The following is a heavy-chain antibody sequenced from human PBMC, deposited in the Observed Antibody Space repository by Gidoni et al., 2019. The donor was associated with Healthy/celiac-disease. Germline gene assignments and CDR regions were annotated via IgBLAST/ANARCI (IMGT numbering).Heavy chain of an antibody. CDR2: ISYDGSNK. J-gene: IGHJ4*02. CDR1: GFTFSSYG. CDR3: AKDRHGDYGFYYFDY. Sequence: QVQLVESGGGVVQPGRSLRLSCAASGFTFSSYGMHWVRQAPGKGLEWVAVISYDGSNKYYADSVKGRFTISRDNSKNTLYLQTNSLRAEDTAVYYCAKDRHGDYGFYYFDYWGQGTLVTVSS. D-gene: IGHD4-17*01. V-gene: IGHV3-30*18.